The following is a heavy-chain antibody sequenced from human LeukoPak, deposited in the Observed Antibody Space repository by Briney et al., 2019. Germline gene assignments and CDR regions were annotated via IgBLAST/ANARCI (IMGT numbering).Heavy chain of an antibody. J-gene: IGHJ3*02. D-gene: IGHD2-15*01. CDR3: AREMWCSSGNCYLNTFDI. CDR1: GYTFTSYG. V-gene: IGHV1-18*01. CDR2: ISPSSGKT. Sequence: ASVRDSCKTSGYTFTSYGIIWVRQAPGQGLEWMAYISPSSGKTTSTLEIQGRLTVTTDRSTNTAYLELRSLRSDDTAVYYCAREMWCSSGNCYLNTFDIWGQGTMITVSS.